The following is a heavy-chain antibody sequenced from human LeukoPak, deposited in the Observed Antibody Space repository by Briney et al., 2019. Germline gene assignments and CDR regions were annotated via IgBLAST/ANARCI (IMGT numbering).Heavy chain of an antibody. D-gene: IGHD3-16*01. J-gene: IGHJ4*02. Sequence: PGGSLRLSCAASGFSFSGYWMSWVRQAPGKGLEWVAYMNQAGNDKKYLDSVKGRFTISRDNAKNSLYLQMNSLRAEDTAVYYCARGTYYYEFWGQGTLVTVSS. CDR3: ARGTYYYEF. CDR1: GFSFSGYW. V-gene: IGHV3-7*04. CDR2: MNQAGNDK.